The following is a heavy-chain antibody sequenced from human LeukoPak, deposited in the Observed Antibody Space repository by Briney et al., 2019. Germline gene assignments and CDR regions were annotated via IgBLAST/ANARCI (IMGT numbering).Heavy chain of an antibody. V-gene: IGHV1-2*02. CDR2: INPNSGGT. Sequence: ASVKVSCKASGYTFTGYYMHWVRQAPGQGLEWMGWINPNSGGTNYAQKFQGRVTMTRDTSISTVYMELSSLRSEDTAVYYCARGGEMATIGYAFDIWGQGTMVTVSS. CDR3: ARGGEMATIGYAFDI. CDR1: GYTFTGYY. D-gene: IGHD5-24*01. J-gene: IGHJ3*02.